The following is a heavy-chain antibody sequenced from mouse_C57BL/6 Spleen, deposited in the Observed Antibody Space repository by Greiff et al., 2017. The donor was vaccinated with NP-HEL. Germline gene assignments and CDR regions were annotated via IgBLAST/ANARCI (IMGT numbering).Heavy chain of an antibody. CDR1: GYAFSSSW. J-gene: IGHJ4*01. D-gene: IGHD1-1*01. V-gene: IGHV1-82*01. CDR2: IYPGDGDT. CDR3: AFITTVGGAMDY. Sequence: VQLQQSGPELVKPGASVKISCKASGYAFSSSWMNWVKQRPGKGLEWIGRIYPGDGDTNYNGKFKGKATLTADKSSSTAYMQLSSLTSEDSAVYFCAFITTVGGAMDYWGQGTSVTVSS.